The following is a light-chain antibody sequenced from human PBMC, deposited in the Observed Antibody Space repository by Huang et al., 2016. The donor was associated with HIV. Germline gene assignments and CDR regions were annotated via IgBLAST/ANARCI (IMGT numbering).Light chain of an antibody. V-gene: IGKV1-5*01. CDR3: QQYNSYPLT. CDR1: QSISNW. Sequence: DIQMTQSPSTLSASVGDRVTITCRASQSISNWLAWYQQKPGKAPKRLIYDSSSLETGVPSRCSGSGSGTEFTLTITSLQPDNFATYFCQQYNSYPLTFGGGTKVEIK. J-gene: IGKJ4*01. CDR2: DSS.